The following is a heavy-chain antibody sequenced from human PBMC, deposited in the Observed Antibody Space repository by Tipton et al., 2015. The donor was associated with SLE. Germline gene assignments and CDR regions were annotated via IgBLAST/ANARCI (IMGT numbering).Heavy chain of an antibody. CDR3: ARGGIVVVPAAIPPTN. V-gene: IGHV4-34*01. D-gene: IGHD2-2*01. CDR1: GGSFSGYY. J-gene: IGHJ4*02. CDR2: INHSGST. Sequence: TLSLTCAVYGGSFSGYYWSWIRQPPGKGLEWIGGINHSGSTNYNPSLKSRVTISVDTSKNQFSLKLSSVTAADTAVYYCARGGIVVVPAAIPPTNWGQGTLVTVSS.